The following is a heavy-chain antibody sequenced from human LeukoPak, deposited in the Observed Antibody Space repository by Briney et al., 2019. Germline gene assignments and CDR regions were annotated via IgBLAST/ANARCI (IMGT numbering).Heavy chain of an antibody. CDR1: GGSLSGYY. V-gene: IGHV4-34*01. D-gene: IGHD1-7*01. CDR2: INHSGST. CDR3: ARYNWNYVGDY. J-gene: IGHJ4*02. Sequence: PSETLTLTCAVYGGSLSGYYWSWIRQPPGKGLEWIGEINHSGSTNYNPSLKSRVTISVDTSKNQFSLKLSSVTAADTAVYYCARYNWNYVGDYWGQGTLVTVSS.